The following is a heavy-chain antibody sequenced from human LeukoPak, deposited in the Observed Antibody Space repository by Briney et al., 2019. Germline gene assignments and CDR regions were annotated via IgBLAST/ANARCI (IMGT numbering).Heavy chain of an antibody. J-gene: IGHJ4*02. CDR3: ARGVLNDCGGNYDY. Sequence: GASVKVSCKASGGTFSSYAISWVRQAPGQGLEWMGRIIPILGISNYAQKFQGRVTITADKSTSTAYMELSSLRSEDTAVYYCARGVLNDCGGNYDYWGQGTLVTVSS. CDR2: IIPILGIS. CDR1: GGTFSSYA. D-gene: IGHD4-23*01. V-gene: IGHV1-69*04.